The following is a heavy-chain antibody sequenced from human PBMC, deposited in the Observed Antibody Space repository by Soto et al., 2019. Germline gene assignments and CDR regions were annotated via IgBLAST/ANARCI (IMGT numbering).Heavy chain of an antibody. D-gene: IGHD3-3*01. CDR2: IYYSGST. V-gene: IGHV4-59*01. CDR3: ARVLRFLEWAFDY. Sequence: TLSLTCTVSGGSISSYYWSWIRQPPGKGLEWIGYIYYSGSTNYNPSLKSRVTISVDTSKNQFSLKLSSVTAADTAVYYCARVLRFLEWAFDYWGQGTLVTVSS. CDR1: GGSISSYY. J-gene: IGHJ4*02.